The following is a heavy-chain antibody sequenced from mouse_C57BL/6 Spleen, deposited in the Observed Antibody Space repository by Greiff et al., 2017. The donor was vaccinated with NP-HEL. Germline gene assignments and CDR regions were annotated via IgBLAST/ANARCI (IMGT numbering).Heavy chain of an antibody. Sequence: EVKVVESGGGLVKPGGSLKLSCAASGFTFSDYGMHWVRQAPEKGLEWVAYISSGSSTIYYADTVKGRFTISRDNAKNTLFLQMTSLRSEDTAMYYCARGSGTTGNFDYWGQGTTLTVSS. J-gene: IGHJ2*01. CDR1: GFTFSDYG. CDR2: ISSGSSTI. V-gene: IGHV5-17*01. D-gene: IGHD4-1*01. CDR3: ARGSGTTGNFDY.